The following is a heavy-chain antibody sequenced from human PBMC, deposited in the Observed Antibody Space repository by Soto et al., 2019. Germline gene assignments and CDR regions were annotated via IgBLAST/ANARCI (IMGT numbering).Heavy chain of an antibody. V-gene: IGHV3-23*01. Sequence: EVQLLESGGGLVQPGGSLRLSCAASGFPFSSYAMSWVRQAPGKGLEWVSTISGSGGSTYYADSVKGRFTISRDNSKNTLYLQMNSLRAEDTAVYYCAKGASGYDYYGMDVWGQGTTVTVSS. D-gene: IGHD3-10*01. CDR1: GFPFSSYA. CDR2: ISGSGGST. CDR3: AKGASGYDYYGMDV. J-gene: IGHJ6*02.